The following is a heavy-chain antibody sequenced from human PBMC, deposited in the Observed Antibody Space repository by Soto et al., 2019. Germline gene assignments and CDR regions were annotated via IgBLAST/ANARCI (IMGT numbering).Heavy chain of an antibody. D-gene: IGHD2-15*01. CDR1: SGSFSGYY. V-gene: IGHV4-34*01. J-gene: IGHJ4*02. CDR2: INHSGST. Sequence: QVQLQQWGAGLLKPSETLSLTCAVYSGSFSGYYWSWIRQPPGKGLKWIGEINHSGSTNYNPSLKSRATISIDKSKNQFSLKMSSVTAADTAVYYCARMGCSGGSCNPFDNWGQGTLVTVSS. CDR3: ARMGCSGGSCNPFDN.